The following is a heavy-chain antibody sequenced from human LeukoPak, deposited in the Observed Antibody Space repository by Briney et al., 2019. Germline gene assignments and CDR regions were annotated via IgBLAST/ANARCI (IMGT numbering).Heavy chain of an antibody. CDR3: ARHKSSAYDSSGYFLDY. CDR2: IYYSGST. J-gene: IGHJ4*02. D-gene: IGHD3-22*01. Sequence: SETLSLTCTVSGGSISSYYWSWLRQPPGKGLEWIGYIYYSGSTNYNPSLKSRVTISVDTSKNQFSLKLSSVTAADTAVYYCARHKSSAYDSSGYFLDYWGQGTLVTVSS. CDR1: GGSISSYY. V-gene: IGHV4-59*08.